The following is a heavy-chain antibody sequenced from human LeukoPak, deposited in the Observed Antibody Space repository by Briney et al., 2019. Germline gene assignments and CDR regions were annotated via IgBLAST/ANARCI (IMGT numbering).Heavy chain of an antibody. J-gene: IGHJ3*02. CDR1: GGSFSNYY. CDR2: INHSGST. D-gene: IGHD3-10*01. CDR3: ASFPPYMVRTDAFDI. Sequence: NPSETLSLTCAVYGGSFSNYYWTWIRQPPGKGLEWIGEINHSGSTNYNPSLKSRVTISLDTSKSQFSLKVRYVTAADTAVYYCASFPPYMVRTDAFDIWGQGTMVTVSS. V-gene: IGHV4-34*01.